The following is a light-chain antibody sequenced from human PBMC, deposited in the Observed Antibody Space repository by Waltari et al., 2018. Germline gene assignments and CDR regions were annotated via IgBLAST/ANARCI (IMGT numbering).Light chain of an antibody. J-gene: IGKJ4*01. CDR3: QQYYSTPLT. CDR2: WAS. V-gene: IGKV4-1*01. Sequence: DIVMTQSPDSLDVSLGERATINCTSSQRVLYSSHNKDYLAWYQQKPGQPPKLLIDWASTRESGVPDRFSGSGSGTDFTLTISSLQAEDVAVYYCQQYYSTPLTFGGGTKVEIK. CDR1: QRVLYSSHNKDY.